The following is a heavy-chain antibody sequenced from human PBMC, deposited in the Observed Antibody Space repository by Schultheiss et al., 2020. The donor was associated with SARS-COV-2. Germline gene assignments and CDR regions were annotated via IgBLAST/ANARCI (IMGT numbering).Heavy chain of an antibody. Sequence: GESLKISCAASGFTFSSYAMSWVRQAPGKGLEWVSAISGSGGSTYYADSVKGRFTISRDNSKNTLYLQMNSLRAEDTAVYYCAKGGDIVVVPAAIPVDYWGQGTLVTVSS. V-gene: IGHV3-23*01. J-gene: IGHJ4*02. D-gene: IGHD2-2*02. CDR1: GFTFSSYA. CDR2: ISGSGGST. CDR3: AKGGDIVVVPAAIPVDY.